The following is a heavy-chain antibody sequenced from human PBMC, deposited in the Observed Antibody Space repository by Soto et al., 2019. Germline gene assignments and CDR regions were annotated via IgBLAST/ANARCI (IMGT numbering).Heavy chain of an antibody. Sequence: PGGSLRLSCAASGFSLSSHWMHWVRQAPGKGLVWVSRINSDGSSTGYADSVKGRFTISKDNAKNTLYLQMNSLRAEDTAVYYCARQQLYAFDIWGQGTMVTVSS. D-gene: IGHD6-13*01. CDR3: ARQQLYAFDI. CDR1: GFSLSSHW. V-gene: IGHV3-74*01. CDR2: INSDGSST. J-gene: IGHJ3*02.